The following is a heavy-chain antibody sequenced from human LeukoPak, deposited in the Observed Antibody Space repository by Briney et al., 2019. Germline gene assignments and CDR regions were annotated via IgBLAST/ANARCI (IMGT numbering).Heavy chain of an antibody. CDR3: ARGGKVLRYFDWFFDY. Sequence: GGSLRLSCAASGFTFSNYWVHWVRQAPGKGLEWVAVIWYDGSNKYYADSVKGRFTISRDNSKNTLYLQMNSLRAEDTAVYYCARGGKVLRYFDWFFDYWGQGTLVTVSS. V-gene: IGHV3-33*08. CDR1: GFTFSNYW. D-gene: IGHD3-9*01. CDR2: IWYDGSNK. J-gene: IGHJ4*02.